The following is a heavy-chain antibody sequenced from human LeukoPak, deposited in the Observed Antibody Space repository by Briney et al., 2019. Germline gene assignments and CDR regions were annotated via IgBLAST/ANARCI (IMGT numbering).Heavy chain of an antibody. CDR2: IYPGDSDT. J-gene: IGHJ4*02. CDR3: ARREPTYSDFRN. CDR1: GYIFANYW. D-gene: IGHD4-11*01. V-gene: IGHV5-51*01. Sequence: GESLKISCKGPGYIFANYWIGWVRQMPGKGLEYMGVIYPGDSDTRYSPSFQGQVTISADKSINTAYLQWTSLKTSDTAIYYCARREPTYSDFRNWGQGTLVTVSS.